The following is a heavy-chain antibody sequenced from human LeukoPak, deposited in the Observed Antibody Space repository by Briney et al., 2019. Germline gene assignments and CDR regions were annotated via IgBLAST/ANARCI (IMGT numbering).Heavy chain of an antibody. J-gene: IGHJ4*02. CDR3: ARVGKNSWDFDH. CDR1: GFTFRNYG. V-gene: IGHV3-30*02. D-gene: IGHD2-15*01. Sequence: GGSLRFSCAASGFTFRNYGLHWVRQAPTKGLEWVAFIRYDESNNYYADSVKGRFTISRDNSKNTLYLQMNSLRAEDTAVYYCARVGKNSWDFDHWGQGTLVTVSS. CDR2: IRYDESNN.